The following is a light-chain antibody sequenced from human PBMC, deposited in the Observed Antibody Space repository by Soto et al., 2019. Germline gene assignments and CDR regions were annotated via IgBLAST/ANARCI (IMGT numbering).Light chain of an antibody. CDR1: SSDIGDYNY. J-gene: IGLJ2*01. Sequence: QSALTQPASVSASPGQSIAISCTGTSSDIGDYNYVSWYQQHPGKAPKLMIYDVSNRPSGVSNRFSGSMSGNTASLTISGLQPEDEADYYCSSYTGCSTVVFGGGTQLTVL. CDR3: SSYTGCSTVV. CDR2: DVS. V-gene: IGLV2-14*01.